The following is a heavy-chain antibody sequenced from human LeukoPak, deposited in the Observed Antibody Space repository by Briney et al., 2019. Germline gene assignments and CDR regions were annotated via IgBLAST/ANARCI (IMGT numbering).Heavy chain of an antibody. D-gene: IGHD3-22*01. CDR1: GGSMTNHY. V-gene: IGHV4-59*11. CDR2: IHYSGDT. CDR3: AKDLRHSDSSGYRESKYYFDY. Sequence: SETLSLTCTVSGGSMTNHYWSWIRQPPGKGLEWIAYIHYSGDTSYNPSLTSRASISVDTSKNQLSLKLTSVTAADTAVYYCAKDLRHSDSSGYRESKYYFDYWGQGTLVTVSS. J-gene: IGHJ4*02.